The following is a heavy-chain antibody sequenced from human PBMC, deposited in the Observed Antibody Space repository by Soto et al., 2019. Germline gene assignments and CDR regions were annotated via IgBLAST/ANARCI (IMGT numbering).Heavy chain of an antibody. D-gene: IGHD2-2*01. CDR3: ARGIRYCSDIGCYARFDP. CDR1: SGSISSDYW. V-gene: IGHV4-4*02. CDR2: IYHVGST. J-gene: IGHJ5*02. Sequence: ASETLSLTCAVSSGSISSDYWWSWVRQPPEKGLEWIGEIYHVGSTNYNPSLKSRVTISVDKSKNQFSLNLNSVTAADTAVYYCARGIRYCSDIGCYARFDPWGQGTLVTVSS.